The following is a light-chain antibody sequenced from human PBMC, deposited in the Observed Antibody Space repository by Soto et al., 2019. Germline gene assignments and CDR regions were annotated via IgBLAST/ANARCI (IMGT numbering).Light chain of an antibody. CDR3: QQRSNWPPT. J-gene: IGKJ5*01. CDR2: GAS. Sequence: EIGVTQSPATLSVSPGERATLSCRASQSVSSNLAWYQQKPGQAPRLLIYGASTRATGIPARFSGSGSGTEFTLTITRLEPEDFAVYICQQRSNWPPTFGQGTRLEI. CDR1: QSVSSN. V-gene: IGKV3D-15*01.